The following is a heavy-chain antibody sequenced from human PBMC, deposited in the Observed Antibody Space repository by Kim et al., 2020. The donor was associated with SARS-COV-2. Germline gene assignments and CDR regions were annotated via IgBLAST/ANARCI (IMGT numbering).Heavy chain of an antibody. D-gene: IGHD4-17*01. CDR1: GGTFSSYA. V-gene: IGHV1-69*04. CDR2: IIPILGIA. Sequence: SVKVSCKASGGTFSSYAISWVRQAPGQGLEWMGRIIPILGIANYAQKFQGRVTITADKSTSTAYMELSSLRSEDTTVYYCARPATTVTSLWYWGQGTLVTVSS. CDR3: ARPATTVTSLWY. J-gene: IGHJ4*02.